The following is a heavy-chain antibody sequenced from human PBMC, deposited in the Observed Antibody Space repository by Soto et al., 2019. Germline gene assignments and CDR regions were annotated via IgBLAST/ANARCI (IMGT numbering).Heavy chain of an antibody. CDR3: ARNGGDTARAPFDS. D-gene: IGHD5-18*01. CDR1: GFTFSSYG. Sequence: QVQLVESGGGVVQPGRSLRLSCAASGFTFSSYGMHWVRQAPGKGLEWVAVISYDGSNKYYADSVKGRFTISRDNSKNPLYRQMNSRRAEDTAVYYCARNGGDTARAPFDSWGQGTLVTASS. V-gene: IGHV3-30*03. CDR2: ISYDGSNK. J-gene: IGHJ4*02.